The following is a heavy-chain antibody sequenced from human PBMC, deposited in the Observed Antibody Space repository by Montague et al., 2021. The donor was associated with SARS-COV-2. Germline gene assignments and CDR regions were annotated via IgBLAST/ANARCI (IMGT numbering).Heavy chain of an antibody. Sequence: SETRSLTCAVHGGSFSTYSWNWIRQLPGKGLEWIGEIHHGGSTNYNPSLKSRVTISADTSKDQFSLKLTSVAAADTAVYYCARPGDGVVPSPILGVGPYYSYYYMDVWGKGTTVTVSS. CDR2: IHHGGST. CDR3: ARPGDGVVPSPILGVGPYYSYYYMDV. J-gene: IGHJ6*03. V-gene: IGHV4-34*01. D-gene: IGHD3-10*01. CDR1: GGSFSTYS.